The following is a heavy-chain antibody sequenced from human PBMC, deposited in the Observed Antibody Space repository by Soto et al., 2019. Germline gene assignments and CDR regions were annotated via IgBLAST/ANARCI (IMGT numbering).Heavy chain of an antibody. D-gene: IGHD4-17*01. CDR1: GFTFSSYS. Sequence: TGGSLRLSCAASGFTFSSYSMNWVRQAPGKGLEWVSHISSSSSTIYYADSVKGRFTISRDNAKNSLYLQMNSLRAEDTAVYYCARIGRLRWGDYWGQGTLVTVSS. CDR3: ARIGRLRWGDY. V-gene: IGHV3-48*01. CDR2: ISSSSSTI. J-gene: IGHJ4*02.